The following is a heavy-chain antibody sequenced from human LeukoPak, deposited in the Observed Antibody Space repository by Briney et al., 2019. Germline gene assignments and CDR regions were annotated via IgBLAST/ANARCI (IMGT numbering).Heavy chain of an antibody. Sequence: GGSLRLSCAASGFTFSTYAMSWARQAPGKGLEWVSTIYYSGGNTYSADFVKGRFTIPRDNAKNALYLQMNSLRAEDTAVYYCAKDQGQAVVPRRFDYWGQGTLVTVSS. D-gene: IGHD2-15*01. CDR2: IYYSGGNT. V-gene: IGHV3-23*01. CDR3: AKDQGQAVVPRRFDY. J-gene: IGHJ4*02. CDR1: GFTFSTYA.